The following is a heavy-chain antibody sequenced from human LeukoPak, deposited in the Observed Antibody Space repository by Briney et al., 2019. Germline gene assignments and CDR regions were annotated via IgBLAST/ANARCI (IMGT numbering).Heavy chain of an antibody. J-gene: IGHJ4*02. V-gene: IGHV3-23*01. D-gene: IGHD6-13*01. CDR3: AKGPKKQMVGSRGYYFDF. CDR1: GFTFSTYA. CDR2: ISDSGGSR. Sequence: GGSLRLSCGASGFTFSTYAMVWVRQAPGKGLEWVSGISDSGGSRHYADSVKGRFTISRDNSKNTLYLQVNSLRAEDTAVYFCAKGPKKQMVGSRGYYFDFWGQGTLVTVSS.